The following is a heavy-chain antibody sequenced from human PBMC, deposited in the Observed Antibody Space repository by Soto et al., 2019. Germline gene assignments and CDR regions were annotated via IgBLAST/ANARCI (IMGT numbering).Heavy chain of an antibody. CDR3: ARTVGSGSPDFDY. D-gene: IGHD3-10*01. J-gene: IGHJ4*02. V-gene: IGHV3-23*01. CDR2: ISGSSSGT. Sequence: EARLLESGGGLIQPGGSLRLSCEASGFNFGAYAMSWVRQAPGKGLEWVSGISGSSSGTYYTDSVKGRFTISRDNSKNTVYLQMNSLRGEDTAVYYCARTVGSGSPDFDYWGQGTLVTVSS. CDR1: GFNFGAYA.